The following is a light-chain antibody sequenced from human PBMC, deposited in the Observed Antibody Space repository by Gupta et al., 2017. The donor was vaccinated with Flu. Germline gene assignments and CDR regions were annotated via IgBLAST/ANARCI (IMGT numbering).Light chain of an antibody. CDR2: AAS. Sequence: PSSLSASVGDRVTITCRASQSISSYLNWYQQKPGKAPKLLIYAASSVQSGVPSRFSGSGSGTDFTLTISRRQPEDFATYYCQQRDSTPWTFGQGTKVEIK. J-gene: IGKJ1*01. CDR3: QQRDSTPWT. V-gene: IGKV1-39*01. CDR1: QSISSY.